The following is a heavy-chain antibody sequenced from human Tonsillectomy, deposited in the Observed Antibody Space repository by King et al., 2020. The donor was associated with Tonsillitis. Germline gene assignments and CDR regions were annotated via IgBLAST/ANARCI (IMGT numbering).Heavy chain of an antibody. CDR1: GDSINNNNYY. CDR3: ARLKVSQYYGMDV. Sequence: QLQESGPGLVNPSKTLSLTCTVSGDSINNNNYYWGWIRQTPGKGLQWIASIYYSGIAYYNPSLRSRVTISVDTSKNQFSLKLSSVAAADTSIYYCARLKVSQYYGMDVWGQGTTVTVSS. V-gene: IGHV4-39*01. D-gene: IGHD2-21*01. CDR2: IYYSGIA. J-gene: IGHJ6*02.